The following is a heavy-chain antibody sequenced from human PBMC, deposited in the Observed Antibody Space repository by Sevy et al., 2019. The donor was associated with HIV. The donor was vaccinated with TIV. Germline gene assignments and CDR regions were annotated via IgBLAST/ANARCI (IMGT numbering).Heavy chain of an antibody. CDR2: ISYDGSIK. Sequence: GGSLRLSCAASGFTFSNYGMHWVRQAPGKGLEWVAVISYDGSIKYYADSVRGRFTISRDNSKNTLYLQMNSLRPEDTTMYFCAKDQGRQLELDYWGQGTLVTVSS. CDR1: GFTFSNYG. CDR3: AKDQGRQLELDY. V-gene: IGHV3-30*18. D-gene: IGHD1-7*01. J-gene: IGHJ4*02.